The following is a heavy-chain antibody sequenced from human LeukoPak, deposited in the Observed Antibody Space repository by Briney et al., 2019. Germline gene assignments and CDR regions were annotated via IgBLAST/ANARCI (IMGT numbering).Heavy chain of an antibody. CDR1: GYTFTSYG. J-gene: IGHJ4*02. CDR3: ARDSSIAARPSVY. CDR2: ISAYNGNT. V-gene: IGHV1-18*01. Sequence: ASVKVSCRASGYTFTSYGISWVGQAPGQGLKWLGWISAYNGNTNYAQKLQGRVTMTTDTSTSTAYMELRSLRSDDTAVYYCARDSSIAARPSVYWGQGTLVTVSS. D-gene: IGHD6-6*01.